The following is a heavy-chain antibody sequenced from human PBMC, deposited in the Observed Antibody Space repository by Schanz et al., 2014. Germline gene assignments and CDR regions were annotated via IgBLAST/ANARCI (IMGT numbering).Heavy chain of an antibody. D-gene: IGHD2-2*01. CDR3: VRDSSFAFDS. CDR1: GFTFSSYS. V-gene: IGHV3-48*01. J-gene: IGHJ4*02. CDR2: VSRSTPDI. Sequence: EVQLVESGGGLVQPGGSLRLSCTASGFTFSSYSMNWVRQAPGKWLEWVSYVSRSTPDIYYAHSVKGRFTMSRDNAKNSVFLQMNSLRAEDTDVYYCVRDSSFAFDSWGQGTLVTVSS.